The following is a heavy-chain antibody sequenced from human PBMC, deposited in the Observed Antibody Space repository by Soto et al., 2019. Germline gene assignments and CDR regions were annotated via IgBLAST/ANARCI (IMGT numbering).Heavy chain of an antibody. CDR3: ARAQSGSYSLDY. V-gene: IGHV4-59*01. CDR2: SYYSGST. Sequence: SETLSLTCTVSVGSISSYYWSWIRQPPGKGLEWIGYSYYSGSTNYNPSLKSRVTISVDTSKNQFSLKLSSVTAADTAVYYCARAQSGSYSLDYWGQGTLVTVSS. D-gene: IGHD1-26*01. J-gene: IGHJ4*02. CDR1: VGSISSYY.